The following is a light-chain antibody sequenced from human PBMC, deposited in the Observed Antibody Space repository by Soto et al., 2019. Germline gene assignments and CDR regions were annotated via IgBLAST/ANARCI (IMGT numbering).Light chain of an antibody. CDR1: QSVSSY. J-gene: IGKJ4*01. V-gene: IGKV3-11*01. CDR3: QQRSNWPPGRT. Sequence: EIVMTQSPATLSVSPGERATLSCRASQSVSSYLAWYQQKPGQAPRLLIYDASNRATGIPARFSGSGSGTDFTLTISSLEPEDFAVYYCQQRSNWPPGRTFGGGTKVDIK. CDR2: DAS.